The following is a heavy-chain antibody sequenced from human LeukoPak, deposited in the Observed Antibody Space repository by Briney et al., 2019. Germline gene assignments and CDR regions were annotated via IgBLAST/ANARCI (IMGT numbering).Heavy chain of an antibody. CDR2: ISYDGSNK. V-gene: IGHV3-30*18. CDR1: GFTFSSYG. D-gene: IGHD3-3*01. Sequence: GGSLRLSCAASGFTFSSYGMHWVRQAPGKGLEWVAVISYDGSNKYYADSVKGRFTISRDNSKNTLYLQMNSLRAEDTAVYYCAKDGYYGSFYMDVWGKGTTVTVSS. CDR3: AKDGYYGSFYMDV. J-gene: IGHJ6*03.